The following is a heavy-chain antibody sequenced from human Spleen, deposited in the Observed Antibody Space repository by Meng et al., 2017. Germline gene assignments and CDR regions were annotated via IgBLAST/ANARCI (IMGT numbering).Heavy chain of an antibody. CDR1: GFTFSSYA. CDR2: ISGSGGST. J-gene: IGHJ3*02. CDR3: AKDGWGDTDAFEI. D-gene: IGHD3-16*01. Sequence: GESLKISCAASGFTFSSYAMSWVRQAPGRGLEWVSSISGSGGSTYYTGSVKGRFTISRDNSKNTLYLQMNSLRAEDTAVYYCAKDGWGDTDAFEIWGQGTMVTVSS. V-gene: IGHV3-23*01.